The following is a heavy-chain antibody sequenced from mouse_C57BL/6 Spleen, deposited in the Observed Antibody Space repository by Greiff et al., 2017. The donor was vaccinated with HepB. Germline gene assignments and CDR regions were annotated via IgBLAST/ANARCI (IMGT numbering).Heavy chain of an antibody. CDR2: IYPGDGDT. Sequence: VKLQESGAELVKPGASVKISCKASGYAFSSYWMNWVKQRPGKGLEWIGQIYPGDGDTNYNGKFKGKATLTADKSSSTAYMQLSSLTSEDSAVYFCARGGGNYYGSSYGGGFAYWGQGTLVTVSA. CDR1: GYAFSSYW. V-gene: IGHV1-80*01. D-gene: IGHD1-1*01. CDR3: ARGGGNYYGSSYGGGFAY. J-gene: IGHJ3*01.